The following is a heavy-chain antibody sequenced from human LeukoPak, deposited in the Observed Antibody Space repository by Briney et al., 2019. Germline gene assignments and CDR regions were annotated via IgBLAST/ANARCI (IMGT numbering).Heavy chain of an antibody. CDR3: ATDFYDST. CDR1: GFTFSNAW. CDR2: IRSNSDGGTI. D-gene: IGHD3-22*01. V-gene: IGHV3-15*07. Sequence: PGGSLRLSCATSGFTFSNAWMNWVRQAPGKGLEWVGRIRSNSDGGTIDYAAPVKGRFTLSRDDSKTTLYLQMNSLQTEDTAVYYCATDFYDSTWGQGTLVTVST. J-gene: IGHJ5*02.